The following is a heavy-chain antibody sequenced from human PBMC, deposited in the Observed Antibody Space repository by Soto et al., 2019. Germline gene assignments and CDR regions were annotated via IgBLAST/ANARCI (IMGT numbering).Heavy chain of an antibody. CDR3: ARTDPMGGYSYGFDP. Sequence: GASVRVHCKASGGTFSSYAISWVRQAPGQGLEWMGRIIPIFGTANYAQKWQGRVTITADESTSTAYMELSSLRSEDTAVYYCARTDPMGGYSYGFDPWGQGTLVTVS. CDR2: IIPIFGTA. CDR1: GGTFSSYA. V-gene: IGHV1-69*13. D-gene: IGHD5-18*01. J-gene: IGHJ5*02.